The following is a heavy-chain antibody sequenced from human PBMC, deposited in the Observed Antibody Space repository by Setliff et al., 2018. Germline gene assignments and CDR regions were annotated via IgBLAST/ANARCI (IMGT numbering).Heavy chain of an antibody. V-gene: IGHV4-39*01. CDR2: IYDSGSS. J-gene: IGHJ5*02. CDR1: GGSVSNSGFF. CDR3: GRGFSRIEGWGNWFDP. D-gene: IGHD2-15*01. Sequence: SETLSLTCTVSGGSVSNSGFFWGWLRQAPGTGLEGFGNIYDSGSSNYNAPLKSRLIITRDTSKNQVSLKWTSVTAADTAVYYCGRGFSRIEGWGNWFDPWGQGILVTVSS.